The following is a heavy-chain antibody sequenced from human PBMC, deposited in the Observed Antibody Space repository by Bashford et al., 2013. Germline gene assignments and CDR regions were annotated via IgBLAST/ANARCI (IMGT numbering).Heavy chain of an antibody. V-gene: IGHV3-30*18. CDR3: AKDSGHNWNYFLYYYYYGMDV. J-gene: IGHJ6*02. Sequence: GGSLRLSCAASGFTFSSYGMHWVRQAPGKGLEWVAVISYDGSNKYYADSVKGRFTISRDNSKNTLYLQMNSLRAEDTAVYYCAKDSGHNWNYFLYYYYYGMDVWGQGTTVTVSS. CDR2: ISYDGSNK. CDR1: GFTFSSYG. D-gene: IGHD1-7*01.